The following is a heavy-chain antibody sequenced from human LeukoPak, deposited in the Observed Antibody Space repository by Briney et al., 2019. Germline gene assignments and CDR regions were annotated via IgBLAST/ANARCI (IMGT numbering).Heavy chain of an antibody. D-gene: IGHD3-16*01. Sequence: PSETLSLTCTVSGGSISSYYWSWIRQPPGKGLEWIGYIYYSGSTYYNPSLKSRVTISVDTSKNQFSLKLSSVTAADTAVYYCARSGPYVWLTALNYWGQGTLVTVSS. CDR3: ARSGPYVWLTALNY. CDR2: IYYSGST. CDR1: GGSISSYY. J-gene: IGHJ4*02. V-gene: IGHV4-59*06.